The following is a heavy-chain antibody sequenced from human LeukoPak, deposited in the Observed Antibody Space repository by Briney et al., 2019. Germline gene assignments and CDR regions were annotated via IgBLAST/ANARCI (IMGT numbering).Heavy chain of an antibody. CDR2: ISSSGSTI. D-gene: IGHD4-17*01. Sequence: PGGSLRLSCAASGFTFSSYEMNWVRQAPGKGLEWVSYISSSGSTIYYADTVKSRFTISRDNAKNSLYLQMNSLRAEDTAVYYCARADDYGDYGTFGYWGQGTLVTVSS. CDR3: ARADDYGDYGTFGY. J-gene: IGHJ4*02. CDR1: GFTFSSYE. V-gene: IGHV3-48*03.